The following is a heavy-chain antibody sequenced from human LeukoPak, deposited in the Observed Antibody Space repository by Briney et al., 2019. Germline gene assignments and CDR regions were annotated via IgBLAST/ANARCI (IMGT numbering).Heavy chain of an antibody. Sequence: SETLSLTCTVSGGSISSSTYYWGWLRQPPGKGLEWIASIYYLGNTYYNPSLRSRVTISVDTSKNQSSLELSSVTAADTAVFYCARLPLSGSYYNYYFDNWGQGTLVTVSS. V-gene: IGHV4-39*01. CDR1: GGSISSSTYY. CDR2: IYYLGNT. D-gene: IGHD3-10*01. J-gene: IGHJ4*02. CDR3: ARLPLSGSYYNYYFDN.